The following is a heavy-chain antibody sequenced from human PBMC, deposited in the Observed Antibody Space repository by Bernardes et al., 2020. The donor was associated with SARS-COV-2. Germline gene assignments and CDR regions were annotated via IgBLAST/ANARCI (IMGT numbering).Heavy chain of an antibody. J-gene: IGHJ6*02. V-gene: IGHV3-11*01. D-gene: IGHD3-3*01. CDR1: GFTFSDYY. Sequence: GGSLRLSRAASGFTFSDYYMSWIRQAPGKGLEWVSYISSSGSTIYYADSVKGRFTISRDNAKNSLYLQMNSLRAEDTAVYYCARVFLEWSTHGMDVWGQGTTVTVSS. CDR2: ISSSGSTI. CDR3: ARVFLEWSTHGMDV.